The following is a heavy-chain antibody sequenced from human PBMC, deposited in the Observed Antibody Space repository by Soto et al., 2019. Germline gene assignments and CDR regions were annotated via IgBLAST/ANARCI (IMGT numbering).Heavy chain of an antibody. CDR1: GYTFTSYG. Sequence: QVQLVQSGAEVKKPGASVKVSCKASGYTFTSYGISWVRQAPGQGLEWMGWISAYNGNTNYAQKLQGRVTMTTDTSTSTAYMELRSLRSDDTAVYYCARAYYDILTGYGSYYYYGMDVWGQGTTVTVSS. J-gene: IGHJ6*02. CDR3: ARAYYDILTGYGSYYYYGMDV. V-gene: IGHV1-18*04. D-gene: IGHD3-9*01. CDR2: ISAYNGNT.